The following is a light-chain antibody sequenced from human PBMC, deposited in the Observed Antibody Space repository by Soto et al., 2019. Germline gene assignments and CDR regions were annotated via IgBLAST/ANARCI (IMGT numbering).Light chain of an antibody. CDR1: QSVSSSY. CDR2: GAS. CDR3: QQYGSSTMYT. J-gene: IGKJ2*01. V-gene: IGKV3-20*01. Sequence: EIVLTQSPGTLSLSPGERATLSCRASQSVSSSYLAWYQQKPGQAPRLLIYGASSRATGIPDRFSGSRSGTDFTLTISRLQPEDCAVDYCQQYGSSTMYTFGQGTKLESK.